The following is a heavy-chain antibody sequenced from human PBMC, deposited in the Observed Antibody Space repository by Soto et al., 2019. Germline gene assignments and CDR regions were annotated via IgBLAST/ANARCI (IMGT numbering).Heavy chain of an antibody. CDR3: GTGSSWTKVES. J-gene: IGHJ4*02. CDR1: GGTLSRSA. Sequence: QVQLVQSGAEVKKPGSSVKVSCKASGGTLSRSAISWVRQAPGQGLEWMGGIIPIFGPVIYAQKCRGRVSIIADESTRTAYMEMSSLRSEDTAVYYCGTGSSWTKVESWGQGTLVTVSS. CDR2: IIPIFGPV. V-gene: IGHV1-69*01. D-gene: IGHD6-13*01.